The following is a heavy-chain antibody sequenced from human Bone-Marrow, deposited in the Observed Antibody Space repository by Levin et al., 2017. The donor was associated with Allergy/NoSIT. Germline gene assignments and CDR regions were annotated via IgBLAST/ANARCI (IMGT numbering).Heavy chain of an antibody. V-gene: IGHV3-23*01. Sequence: SGGSLRLSCVASGFTFSSYAMSWVRQAPGRGLEWVSTFTSGGGSTYYADSVKGRFTVSRDNSKNTLYLQMNSLRGEDTALYYCAKQTGDSTTSIDYWGQGTLVTVSS. CDR1: GFTFSSYA. CDR3: AKQTGDSTTSIDY. J-gene: IGHJ4*02. CDR2: FTSGGGST. D-gene: IGHD6-13*01.